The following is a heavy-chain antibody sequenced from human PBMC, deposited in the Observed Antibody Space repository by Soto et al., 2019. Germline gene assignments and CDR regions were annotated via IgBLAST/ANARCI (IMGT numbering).Heavy chain of an antibody. CDR1: GGSFSGYY. CDR3: ARGHQSDCSSTSCYLGSVYMDV. CDR2: INHSGST. J-gene: IGHJ6*03. V-gene: IGHV4-34*01. D-gene: IGHD2-2*01. Sequence: QVQLQQWGAGLLKPSETLSLTCAVYGGSFSGYYWSWIRQPPGKGLEWIGEINHSGSTNYNPSLKSRVTISVDTSKNQFSLKLSSVTAADTAVYYCARGHQSDCSSTSCYLGSVYMDVWGKGTTVTVSS.